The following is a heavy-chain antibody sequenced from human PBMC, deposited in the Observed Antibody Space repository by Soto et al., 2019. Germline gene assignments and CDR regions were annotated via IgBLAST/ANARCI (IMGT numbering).Heavy chain of an antibody. Sequence: GASVKVSCKASGYTFTSYGISWVRQAPGQGLEWMGWISAYNGNTNYAQKLKGRVTMTTDTSTSTAYMELRSLRSDDTAVYYCARDLTEDVXXAGXWFDPWGQGTLVTVSS. J-gene: IGHJ5*02. CDR3: ARDLTEDVXXAGXWFDP. CDR1: GYTFTSYG. D-gene: IGHD6-13*01. CDR2: ISAYNGNT. V-gene: IGHV1-18*01.